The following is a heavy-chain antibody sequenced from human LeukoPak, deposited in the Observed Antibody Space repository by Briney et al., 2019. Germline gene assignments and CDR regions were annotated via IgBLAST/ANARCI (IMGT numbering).Heavy chain of an antibody. D-gene: IGHD6-19*01. CDR1: GYTFTSYG. CDR2: ISAYNGNT. J-gene: IGHJ6*03. CDR3: ARDLVAGTVAFSSSSYMAV. Sequence: ASVKVSCKASGYTFTSYGISWVRQAPGQGVEWMGWISAYNGNTNYAQKLQGRVTMTTDTSTSTAYMELRSLRSDDTAVYYCARDLVAGTVAFSSSSYMAVGGKGTTLTV. V-gene: IGHV1-18*01.